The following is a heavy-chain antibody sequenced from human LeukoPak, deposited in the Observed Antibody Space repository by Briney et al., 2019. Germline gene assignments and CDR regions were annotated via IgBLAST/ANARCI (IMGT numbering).Heavy chain of an antibody. CDR2: IYYSGST. D-gene: IGHD3-10*01. J-gene: IGHJ5*02. Sequence: PSETLSLTCTVSCGSISSGGYNWSWIRQHPGKGLEWIGYIYYSGSTYYNPSLKSRVTISVDTSKNQFSLKLSSVTAADTAVYYCARSTIWFGESFPNWFDPWGQGTLVTVSS. V-gene: IGHV4-31*03. CDR1: CGSISSGGYN. CDR3: ARSTIWFGESFPNWFDP.